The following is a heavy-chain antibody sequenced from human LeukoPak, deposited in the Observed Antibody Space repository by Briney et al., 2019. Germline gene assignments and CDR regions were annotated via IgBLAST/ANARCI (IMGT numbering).Heavy chain of an antibody. CDR1: GFTFDDYA. J-gene: IGHJ4*02. D-gene: IGHD3-10*01. CDR2: ISWNSGNI. Sequence: GGSLRLSCAASGFTFDDYAMHWVRQAPGKGLEWVSGISWNSGNIGYADSVKGRFTISRDNAKNSLYLQMNSLRAEDTALYYCAKDINYYGSGSDYWGQGTLVTVSS. CDR3: AKDINYYGSGSDY. V-gene: IGHV3-9*01.